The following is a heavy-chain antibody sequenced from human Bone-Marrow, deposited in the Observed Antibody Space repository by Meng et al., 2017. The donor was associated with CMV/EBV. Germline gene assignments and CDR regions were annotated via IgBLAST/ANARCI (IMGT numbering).Heavy chain of an antibody. CDR1: GFTFSSYW. CDR2: IKQDGSEK. V-gene: IGHV3-7*01. D-gene: IGHD3-3*01. J-gene: IGHJ4*02. Sequence: GGSLRLSCAASGFTFSSYWMSWVRQAPGKGLEWVANIKQDGSEKYYVDSVKGRFTISRDNAKNSLYLQMNSLRAEDTAVYYCARVGVTIFGVVMSFDYWGQGTLVTVSS. CDR3: ARVGVTIFGVVMSFDY.